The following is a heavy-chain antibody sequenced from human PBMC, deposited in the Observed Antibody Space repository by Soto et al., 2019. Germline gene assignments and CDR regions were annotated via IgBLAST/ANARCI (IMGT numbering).Heavy chain of an antibody. CDR1: GGSISSSNW. J-gene: IGHJ4*02. V-gene: IGHV4-4*02. CDR2: IYHSGST. Sequence: PSETLSLTCAVSGGSISSSNWWSWVRQPPGKGLEWIGEIYHSGSTSYNPSLKSRVTISVDKSKNQFSLKLSSVTAADTTVYYCARSAVVLYYFDYWGQGTLVTISS. D-gene: IGHD2-15*01. CDR3: ARSAVVLYYFDY.